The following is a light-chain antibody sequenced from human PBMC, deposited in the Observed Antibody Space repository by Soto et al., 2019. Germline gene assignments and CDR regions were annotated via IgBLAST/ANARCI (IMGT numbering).Light chain of an antibody. CDR3: SSYISRTFVV. J-gene: IGLJ2*01. Sequence: QSVLTQPASVSGSPGQSITISCTGTSGDVGGYNYVSWYQRHPGKAPKLIIYDVTNRPSGVSDRFSGFKSGNTASLTISGLRDEDEGDYYCSSYISRTFVVFGGGTKLTVL. CDR2: DVT. V-gene: IGLV2-14*01. CDR1: SGDVGGYNY.